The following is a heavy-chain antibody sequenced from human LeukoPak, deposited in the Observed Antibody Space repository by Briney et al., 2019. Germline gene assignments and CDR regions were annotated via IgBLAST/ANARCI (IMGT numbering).Heavy chain of an antibody. D-gene: IGHD3-10*01. CDR1: GGSISGYY. Sequence: PSETLSLTCTVSGGSISGYYWSWIRQPAGKGLEWIGRIYTSGSTNYNPSLKSRVTISVDTSKNQFSLKLSSVTAADTAVYYCARPAYYYGSGSYFDYWGQGTLVTVSS. CDR3: ARPAYYYGSGSYFDY. V-gene: IGHV4-4*07. J-gene: IGHJ4*02. CDR2: IYTSGST.